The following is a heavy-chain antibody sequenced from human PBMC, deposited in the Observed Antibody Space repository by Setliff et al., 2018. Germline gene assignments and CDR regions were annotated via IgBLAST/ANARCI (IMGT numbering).Heavy chain of an antibody. CDR1: GYSLKDSS. D-gene: IGHD6-19*01. J-gene: IGHJ5*02. Sequence: GASVKVSCKVSGYSLKDSSMHWVRQVPGKGLEWMGGFAPEVGEIIYAQEFQGRVTMTADTSTDTAYMQVSGLRSEDTAVYFCARGTHSSGWYGWSQNWFDPWGQGTLVTVS. CDR3: ARGTHSSGWYGWSQNWFDP. CDR2: FAPEVGEI. V-gene: IGHV1-24*01.